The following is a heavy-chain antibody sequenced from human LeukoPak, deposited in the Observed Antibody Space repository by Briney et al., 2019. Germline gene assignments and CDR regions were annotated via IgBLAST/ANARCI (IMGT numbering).Heavy chain of an antibody. CDR3: ARWRAGIAVAVDY. V-gene: IGHV3-30-3*01. Sequence: GGSLRLSCAASGFTFSGHALHWVPQAPGKGLEWVSLILSDDNIYYADSAKGRCTISRENSKSTMYLQMNSLRAEDTAVYYCARWRAGIAVAVDYWGQGTLVTVSS. CDR2: ILSDDNI. CDR1: GFTFSGHA. D-gene: IGHD6-19*01. J-gene: IGHJ4*02.